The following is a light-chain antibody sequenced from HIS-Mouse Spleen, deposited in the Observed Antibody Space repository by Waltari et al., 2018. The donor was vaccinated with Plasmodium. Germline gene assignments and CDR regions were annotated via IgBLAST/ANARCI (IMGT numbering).Light chain of an antibody. CDR3: CSYAGSSTWV. CDR2: EGS. J-gene: IGLJ3*02. V-gene: IGLV2-23*01. CDR1: SRDVGSYNL. Sequence: QSALTQPASVSGSPGQSITISCTGTSRDVGSYNLVSWYQQHPGKAPQLMIYEGSKRPSGVLNRFSGYKSGNTASLTISGLQAEDEADYYCCSYAGSSTWVFGGGTKLTVL.